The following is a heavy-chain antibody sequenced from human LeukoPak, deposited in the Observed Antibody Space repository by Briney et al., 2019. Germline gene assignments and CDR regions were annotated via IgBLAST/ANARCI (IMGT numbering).Heavy chain of an antibody. J-gene: IGHJ6*03. D-gene: IGHD3-9*01. CDR3: ARGLYYDILTGYPPYYYYYMDV. V-gene: IGHV1-69*02. Sequence: SVKVSCKASGGTFSSYTISWVRQAPGQGLEWMGRIIPILGIANYAQKFQGRVTITADKSTSTAYMELSSLRSEDTAVYYCARGLYYDILTGYPPYYYYYMDVWGKGTTVTVSS. CDR2: IIPILGIA. CDR1: GGTFSSYT.